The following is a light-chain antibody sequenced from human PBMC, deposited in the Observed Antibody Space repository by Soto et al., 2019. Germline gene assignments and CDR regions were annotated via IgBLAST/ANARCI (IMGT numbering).Light chain of an antibody. CDR3: QHLNNYPLT. Sequence: DIQLTQSPSFLSASVGDRVTITCRASHGISSYLLWYQQKPGKAPELLIYEASTLQSGVPSRFSGSGSGTEFTLTISSLQPEDFATYYCQHLNNYPLTFGGGTDVEIK. V-gene: IGKV1-9*01. CDR1: HGISSY. CDR2: EAS. J-gene: IGKJ4*01.